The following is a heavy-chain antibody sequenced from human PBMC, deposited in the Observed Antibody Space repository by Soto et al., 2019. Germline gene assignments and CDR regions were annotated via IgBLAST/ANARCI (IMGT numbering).Heavy chain of an antibody. CDR2: INQDGSEK. CDR1: GFIFSSLW. J-gene: IGHJ4*02. Sequence: GGSLRLSCAASGFIFSSLWMSWFRQAPGKGLEWVANINQDGSEKYYVDSVKGRFTISRDNAKNSLYLQMNSLRAEDTAVYYCASRYLEQGFSSACSAHYEDWGQGARVTVSS. V-gene: IGHV3-7*05. CDR3: ASRYLEQGFSSACSAHYED. D-gene: IGHD2-2*01.